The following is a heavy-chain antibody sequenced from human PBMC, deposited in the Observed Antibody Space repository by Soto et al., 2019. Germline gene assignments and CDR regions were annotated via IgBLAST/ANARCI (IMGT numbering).Heavy chain of an antibody. D-gene: IGHD3-22*01. Sequence: PGGSLRLSCVASGFTFSNYAMSWVRQAPGKGLEWISLISGSGGSTYYADSLKGRLTISRDNSKDTLFLQVNSLRAEDTAVYYCAKVQKPMKVVVGTIFDYWGQGTLVTVSS. J-gene: IGHJ4*02. V-gene: IGHV3-23*01. CDR2: ISGSGGST. CDR1: GFTFSNYA. CDR3: AKVQKPMKVVVGTIFDY.